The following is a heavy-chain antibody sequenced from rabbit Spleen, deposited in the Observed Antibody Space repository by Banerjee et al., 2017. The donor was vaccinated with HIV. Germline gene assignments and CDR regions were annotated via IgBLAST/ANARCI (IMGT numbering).Heavy chain of an antibody. CDR3: ARSGSGGVVYFNL. V-gene: IGHV1S45*01. CDR1: GFDFSGNA. CDR2: IYNGSSGST. Sequence: QEQLVESGGGLVQPEGSLTLTCKASGFDFSGNAMCWVRQAPGKRPEWIACIYNGSSGSTYYASWAKGRFTISKTSSTTVTLQMTSLTAADTATYFCARSGSGGVVYFNLWARAPSSPS. J-gene: IGHJ4*01. D-gene: IGHD4-2*01.